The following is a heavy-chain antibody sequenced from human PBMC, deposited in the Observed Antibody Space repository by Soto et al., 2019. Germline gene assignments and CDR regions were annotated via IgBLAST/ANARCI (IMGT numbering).Heavy chain of an antibody. D-gene: IGHD1-1*01. CDR2: IDPSDPYS. V-gene: IGHV5-10-1*01. J-gene: IGHJ6*02. CDR3: ARRLSGPKEEYNAYYFYGLDV. Sequence: AGESLKISCQASGYRLSNYWITWVRQRPGKGLEWMGTIDPSDPYSKDSPSLQGHVSISADTSTNTAYLHWSSLKASDTAVYYSARRLSGPKEEYNAYYFYGLDVWGQGTTVTVSS. CDR1: GYRLSNYW.